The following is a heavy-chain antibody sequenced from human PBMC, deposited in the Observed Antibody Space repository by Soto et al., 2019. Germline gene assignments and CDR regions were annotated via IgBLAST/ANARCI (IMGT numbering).Heavy chain of an antibody. Sequence: ASVKVSCKASGYTFTSYYMHWVRQAPGQGLEWMGIINPSGGSTSYAQKFQGRVTMTRDTPTSTVYMELGSLRSEDTAVYYCASSRGYSGYDYWFDPWGQGTLVTVYS. CDR1: GYTFTSYY. D-gene: IGHD5-12*01. V-gene: IGHV1-46*01. CDR3: ASSRGYSGYDYWFDP. J-gene: IGHJ5*02. CDR2: INPSGGST.